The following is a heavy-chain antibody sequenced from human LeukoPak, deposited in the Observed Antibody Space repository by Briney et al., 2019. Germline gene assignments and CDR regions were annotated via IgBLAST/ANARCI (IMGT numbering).Heavy chain of an antibody. Sequence: GGSLSLSCAASGFAFGDYWMTWVRQAPGKGLEWVANIKKDGSEKYYVASVRGRFTISRDNAKNSLYLQMNSLRAEDTAVYYCASELPSSSWYDYWGQGTLVTVSS. V-gene: IGHV3-7*01. CDR3: ASELPSSSWYDY. CDR1: GFAFGDYW. CDR2: IKKDGSEK. J-gene: IGHJ4*02. D-gene: IGHD6-13*01.